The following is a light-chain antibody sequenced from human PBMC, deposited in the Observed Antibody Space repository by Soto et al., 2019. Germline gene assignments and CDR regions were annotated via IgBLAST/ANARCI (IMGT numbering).Light chain of an antibody. CDR2: EVS. CDR1: SSDVGGYNY. CDR3: SSYAGSNNWV. V-gene: IGLV2-8*01. Sequence: QSVLNQPPSASGSPGQSVTISCTGTSSDVGGYNYVSWYQQHPGKAPKLMIYEVSKRPSGVPDRFSGSKSGNTASLTVSGLQAEDEADYYCSSYAGSNNWVFGGGTKVTVL. J-gene: IGLJ3*02.